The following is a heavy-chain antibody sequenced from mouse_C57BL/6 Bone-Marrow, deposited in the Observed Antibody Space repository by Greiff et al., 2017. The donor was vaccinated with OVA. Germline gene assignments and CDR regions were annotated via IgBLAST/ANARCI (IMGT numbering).Heavy chain of an antibody. CDR2: IDPNSGGT. D-gene: IGHD4-1*01. Sequence: QVQLKQPGAELVKPGASVKLSCKASGYTFTSYWMHWVKQRPGRGLEWIGRIDPNSGGTKYNEKFKSKATLTVDKPSSTAYMQLSSLTSEDSAVYYCARARTGTFYYAMDYWGQGTSVTVSS. CDR3: ARARTGTFYYAMDY. CDR1: GYTFTSYW. J-gene: IGHJ4*01. V-gene: IGHV1-72*01.